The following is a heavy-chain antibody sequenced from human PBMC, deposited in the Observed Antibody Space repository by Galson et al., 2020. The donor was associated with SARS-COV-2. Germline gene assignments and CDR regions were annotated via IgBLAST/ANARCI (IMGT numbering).Heavy chain of an antibody. V-gene: IGHV5-51*01. CDR3: ARVGMIAVAIDAFDV. CDR2: IYPGDSDT. CDR1: GYSFTSYW. D-gene: IGHD6-19*01. J-gene: IGHJ3*01. Sequence: GESLKISCQSFGYSFTSYWIGWVRQMPGKGLEWMGIIYPGDSDTRYSPSFQGQVTISVDKSISTAYLQWSSLKASDTASYYCARVGMIAVAIDAFDVWGQGTMVSVSS.